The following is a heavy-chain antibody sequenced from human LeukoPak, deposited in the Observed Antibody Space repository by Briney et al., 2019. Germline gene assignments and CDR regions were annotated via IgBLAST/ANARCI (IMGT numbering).Heavy chain of an antibody. CDR1: GGSINSHY. Sequence: SETLSLTCSVSGGSINSHYWSWIRQPPGKRLEWIGYIFNTGNTNYNPSLASRVTMSVDTSRAQFSLRLSPVTAADTAIYYCASRPADTTWYGVFDYWSQGTLVTVSS. J-gene: IGHJ4*02. CDR3: ASRPADTTWYGVFDY. D-gene: IGHD3-10*01. CDR2: IFNTGNT. V-gene: IGHV4-59*11.